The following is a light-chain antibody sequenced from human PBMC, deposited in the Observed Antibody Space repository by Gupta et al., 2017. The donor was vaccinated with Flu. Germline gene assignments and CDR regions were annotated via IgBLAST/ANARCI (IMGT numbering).Light chain of an antibody. CDR1: NIGGKS. J-gene: IGLJ2*01. CDR3: QVWDSKSDNHVL. V-gene: IGLV3-21*02. CDR2: DDR. Sequence: VLTQPPSVPVAPGQTASITCEGNNIGGKSVHWYPQKAGQARGLVVYDDRERPSRHPPIFSGSNSGNTATLTINGVEAEEEADYYCQVWDSKSDNHVLFGGGTKLTVL.